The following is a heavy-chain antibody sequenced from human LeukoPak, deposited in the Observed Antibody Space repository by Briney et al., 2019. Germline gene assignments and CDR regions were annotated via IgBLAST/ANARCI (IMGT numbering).Heavy chain of an antibody. CDR3: ARHVQFRAHTLYYYYYMDV. CDR1: GGSISSSSYY. J-gene: IGHJ6*03. V-gene: IGHV4-39*01. D-gene: IGHD5-24*01. CDR2: IYYSGST. Sequence: SETLSLTCTVSGGSISSSSYYWGWIRQPPGKGLEWIGSIYYSGSTYYNPSLKSRVTISVDTSKNQFSLKLSSVTAADTAVYYCARHVQFRAHTLYYYYYMDVCGKGTTVTVSS.